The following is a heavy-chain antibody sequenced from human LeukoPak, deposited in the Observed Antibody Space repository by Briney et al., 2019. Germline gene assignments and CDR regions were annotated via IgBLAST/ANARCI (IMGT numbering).Heavy chain of an antibody. CDR2: IYSDGST. J-gene: IGHJ4*02. V-gene: IGHV3-66*01. CDR1: GFTVSNNY. CDR3: AREKAGIAVAGTGEGFDY. D-gene: IGHD6-19*01. Sequence: QSGGSLRLSCAASGFTVSNNYMSWVRQAPGKGLEWVSLIYSDGSTYYADSVKGRFTISRDNSKKTLYLQMNSLRAEDTAVYYCAREKAGIAVAGTGEGFDYWGQGTLVTVSS.